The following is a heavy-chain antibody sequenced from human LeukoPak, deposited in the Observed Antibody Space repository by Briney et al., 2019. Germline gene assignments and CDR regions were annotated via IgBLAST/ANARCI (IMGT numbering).Heavy chain of an antibody. CDR2: FYHSGKT. CDR3: VGSGILWYFDP. J-gene: IGHJ5*02. D-gene: IGHD3-10*01. V-gene: IGHV4-38-2*01. CDR1: GYSISSANS. Sequence: KPSETLSLTCAVSGYSISSANSWAWIRPPPGKGLEWIGTFYHSGKTYYNPSLKSRVTISVDTSKNQFSLKVNSVTAADTAVYYSVGSGILWYFDPWGQGILVTVSS.